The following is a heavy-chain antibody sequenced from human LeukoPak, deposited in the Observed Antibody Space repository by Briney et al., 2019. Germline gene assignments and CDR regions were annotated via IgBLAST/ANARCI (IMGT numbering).Heavy chain of an antibody. CDR1: GYTFTGYY. CDR3: ARDHIAVAGNAAFDI. Sequence: ASVKVSCKASGYTFTGYYMHWVRQAPGQGLEWMGWISAYNGNTNYAQKLQGRVTMTTDTSTSTAYMELRSLRSDDTAVYYCARDHIAVAGNAAFDIWGQGTMVTVFS. V-gene: IGHV1-18*04. D-gene: IGHD6-19*01. CDR2: ISAYNGNT. J-gene: IGHJ3*02.